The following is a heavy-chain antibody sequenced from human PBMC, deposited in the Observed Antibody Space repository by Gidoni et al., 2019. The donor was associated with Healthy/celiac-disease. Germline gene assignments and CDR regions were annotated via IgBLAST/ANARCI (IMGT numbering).Heavy chain of an antibody. CDR3: AKDGGDSSSSPFGLWY. D-gene: IGHD6-6*01. CDR1: GFTFDDYA. J-gene: IGHJ4*02. V-gene: IGHV3-9*01. Sequence: EVQLVESGGGLVQPGRSLRLSCAASGFTFDDYAMHWVRQAPGKGLEWVSGISWNSGSIGYADSVKGRFTISRDNAKNSLYLQMNSLRAEDTALYYCAKDGGDSSSSPFGLWYWGQGTLVTVSS. CDR2: ISWNSGSI.